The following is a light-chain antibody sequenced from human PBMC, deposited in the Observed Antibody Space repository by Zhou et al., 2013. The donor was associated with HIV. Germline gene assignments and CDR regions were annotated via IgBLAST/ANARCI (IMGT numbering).Light chain of an antibody. CDR3: QQYSTSPPGVT. CDR2: DAS. CDR1: QSVRTF. J-gene: IGKJ3*01. V-gene: IGKV3-11*01. Sequence: EIVLTQSPATLSLSPGERATLSCRASQSVRTFLAWYQQKPGQAPRLLIYDASNRATGVPARFSGSGSGTDFTLTIISLAPEDFGVYYCQQYSTSPPGVTFGPGTTVDIK.